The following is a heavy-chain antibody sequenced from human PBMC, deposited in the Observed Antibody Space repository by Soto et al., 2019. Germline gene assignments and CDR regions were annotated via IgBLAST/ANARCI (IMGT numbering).Heavy chain of an antibody. CDR2: IWYDGSNK. V-gene: IGHV3-33*01. CDR3: AGVPRGSIVVVPAAIPLYYGTDV. J-gene: IGHJ6*02. CDR1: GFTFSSYG. Sequence: PGGSLRLSCAASGFTFSSYGMHWVRQAPGKGLEWVAVIWYDGSNKYYADSVKGRFTISRDNSKNTLYLQMNSLRAEDTAVYYCAGVPRGSIVVVPAAIPLYYGTDVWGQGTTVTVSS. D-gene: IGHD2-2*02.